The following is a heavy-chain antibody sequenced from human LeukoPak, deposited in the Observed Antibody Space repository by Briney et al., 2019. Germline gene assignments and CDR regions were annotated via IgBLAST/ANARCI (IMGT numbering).Heavy chain of an antibody. CDR2: IYSGGST. V-gene: IGHV3-66*01. D-gene: IGHD6-6*01. J-gene: IGHJ4*02. CDR1: GFSVSSSY. Sequence: GGSLRLSCAASGFSVSSSYMSWVRQAPGKGLEWVSLIYSGGSTYYADSVKGRFTVSRDNSKNTMFLQMNSLRDEDTAVYYCARVIEARHFDYWGQGTLVTVSS. CDR3: ARVIEARHFDY.